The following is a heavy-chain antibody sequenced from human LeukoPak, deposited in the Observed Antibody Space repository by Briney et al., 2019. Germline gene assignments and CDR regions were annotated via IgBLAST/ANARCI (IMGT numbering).Heavy chain of an antibody. J-gene: IGHJ5*02. CDR3: ARGVCSSTSCYLVPVSSWFDP. V-gene: IGHV4-34*01. Sequence: SETLSLTCAVYGVSFSGYYWSWIRQPPGKGLEWIGEINHSGSTNHNPSPKSPFIISVATSKNQFSLKLSSVTAADTAVYYCARGVCSSTSCYLVPVSSWFDPWGQGTLVTVSS. D-gene: IGHD2-2*01. CDR2: INHSGST. CDR1: GVSFSGYY.